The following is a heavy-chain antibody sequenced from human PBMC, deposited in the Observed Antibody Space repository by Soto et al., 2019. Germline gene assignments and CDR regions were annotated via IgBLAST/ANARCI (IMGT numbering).Heavy chain of an antibody. CDR2: ISYDGSNK. D-gene: IGHD2-2*01. CDR3: AGGFCISPTCYADYYSGMDD. V-gene: IGHV3-30-3*01. Sequence: PGGSLRLSCAASGFTFSSYAMHWVRQAPGKGLEWVAVISYDGSNKYYADSVKGRFTISRDNSKNTLYLQMNSLRAEDTAVYYCAGGFCISPTCYADYYSGMDDGAQGTTVP. J-gene: IGHJ6*02. CDR1: GFTFSSYA.